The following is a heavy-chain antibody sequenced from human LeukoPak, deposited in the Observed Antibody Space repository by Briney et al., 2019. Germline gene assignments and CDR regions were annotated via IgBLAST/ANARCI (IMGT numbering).Heavy chain of an antibody. CDR3: ARQRTSDAFDI. Sequence: SETLSLTCAVSGYSISSGYYWGWIRQPPGKGLEWIGSIYHSGSTYYSPSLKSRVTISVDTSKNQFSLKLSSVTAADTAVYYCARQRTSDAFDIWGQGTMVTVSS. CDR1: GYSISSGYY. CDR2: IYHSGST. V-gene: IGHV4-38-2*01. J-gene: IGHJ3*02. D-gene: IGHD2-2*01.